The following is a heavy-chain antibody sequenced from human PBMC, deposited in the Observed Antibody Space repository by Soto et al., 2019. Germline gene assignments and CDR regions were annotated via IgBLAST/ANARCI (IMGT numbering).Heavy chain of an antibody. J-gene: IGHJ3*02. CDR1: GFTFSSYA. D-gene: IGHD3-9*01. V-gene: IGHV3-30-3*01. Sequence: QVQLVESGGGVVQPGRSLRLSCAASGFTFSSYAMHWVRQAPGKGLEWVAVISYDGSNKYYADSVKGRFTISRDNSKNTLYLQMNSLRAEATDVYDCARPIGDSLTGYYLDAFDIWGQGTMVTVSS. CDR3: ARPIGDSLTGYYLDAFDI. CDR2: ISYDGSNK.